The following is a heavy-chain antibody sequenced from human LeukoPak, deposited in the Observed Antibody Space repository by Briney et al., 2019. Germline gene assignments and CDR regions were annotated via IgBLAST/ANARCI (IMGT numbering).Heavy chain of an antibody. CDR2: IRQDGSEI. J-gene: IGHJ5*02. Sequence: GGSLRLSCAASGFTFSSYWMSWVRQAPGKGPEWVANIRQDGSEIYYVDSVKGRFTISRDNAKNSLFLQMNSLRAEDTAVYYCARVRHCSGGSCYYWFDPWGQGTLVTVSS. CDR3: ARVRHCSGGSCYYWFDP. V-gene: IGHV3-7*01. D-gene: IGHD2-15*01. CDR1: GFTFSSYW.